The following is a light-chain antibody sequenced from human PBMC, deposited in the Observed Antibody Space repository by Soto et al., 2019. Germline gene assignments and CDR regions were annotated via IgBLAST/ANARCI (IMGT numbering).Light chain of an antibody. J-gene: IGKJ1*01. V-gene: IGKV1-39*01. CDR1: QSISNH. CDR2: AAS. Sequence: IRMNQSPSSLSASVADRVIIPCRASQSISNHLNWYQQKPGKAPKLLIFAASSLQSGVPSRFSGSRSGPDFTLTISSLQPEDFATYYCQLSYSSPPPFGQGTKVDIK. CDR3: QLSYSSPPP.